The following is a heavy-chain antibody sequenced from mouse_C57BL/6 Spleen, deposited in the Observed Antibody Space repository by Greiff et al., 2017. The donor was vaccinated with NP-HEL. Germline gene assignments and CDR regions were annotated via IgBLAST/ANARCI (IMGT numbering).Heavy chain of an antibody. J-gene: IGHJ2*01. CDR3: ARERGSTKDD. V-gene: IGHV1-26*01. Sequence: VQLQQSGPELVKPGASVKISCKASGYTFTDYYMNWVKQSHGKSLEWIGDINPNNGGTSYNQKFKGKATLTVDKSSSTAYMELRSLTSEDSAVYYCARERGSTKDDWGQGTTLTVSS. CDR1: GYTFTDYY. D-gene: IGHD2-1*01. CDR2: INPNNGGT.